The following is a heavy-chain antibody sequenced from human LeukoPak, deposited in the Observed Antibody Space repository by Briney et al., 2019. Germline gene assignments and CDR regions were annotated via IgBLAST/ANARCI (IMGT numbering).Heavy chain of an antibody. V-gene: IGHV4-59*01. CDR3: ARSFVGRPRSISGSYGLVSFWFDP. Sequence: PSETLSLTCTVSGGSISSYYWSWIRQPPGKGLEWIGYIYYSGSTNYNPSLKSRVTISVDTSKNQFSLKLSSVTAADTAVYYCARSFVGRPRSISGSYGLVSFWFDPWGQGTLVTVSS. CDR1: GGSISSYY. CDR2: IYYSGST. D-gene: IGHD3-10*01. J-gene: IGHJ5*02.